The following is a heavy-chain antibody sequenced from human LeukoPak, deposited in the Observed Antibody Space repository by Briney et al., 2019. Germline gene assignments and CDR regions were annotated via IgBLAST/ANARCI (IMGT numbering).Heavy chain of an antibody. Sequence: PSETLSLTCTVSGGSISSYYWSWIRQPPGKGLEWIGYIYYSGSTNYNPSLKSRVTISVDTSKNQFSLKLSSVTAADTAVYYCARGGGFLEWLVGYYYYYGMDVWGQGTTVTVSS. CDR1: GGSISSYY. J-gene: IGHJ6*02. V-gene: IGHV4-59*12. CDR2: IYYSGST. CDR3: ARGGGFLEWLVGYYYYYGMDV. D-gene: IGHD3-3*01.